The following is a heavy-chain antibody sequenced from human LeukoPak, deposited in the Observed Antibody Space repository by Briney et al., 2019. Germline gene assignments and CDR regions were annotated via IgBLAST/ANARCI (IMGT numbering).Heavy chain of an antibody. D-gene: IGHD3-10*01. V-gene: IGHV4-4*07. CDR3: ARVVGVLWLDYMDV. J-gene: IGHJ4*02. Sequence: SETLSLTCTVSGGSISSYYWSWIRQPAGKGLEWIGRIYTSGCTNYNPSLKSRVTMSVDTSKNQFSLKLSSVTAADTAVYYCARVVGVLWLDYMDVWGQGTLVTVSS. CDR1: GGSISSYY. CDR2: IYTSGCT.